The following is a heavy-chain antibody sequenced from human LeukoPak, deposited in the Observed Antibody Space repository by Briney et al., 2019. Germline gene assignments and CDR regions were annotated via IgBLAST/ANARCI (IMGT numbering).Heavy chain of an antibody. CDR2: IYHSGSA. CDR1: GYSISNGYQ. Sequence: PSETLSLTCGVSGYSISNGYQWAWIRQSPGKGLKWISSIYHSGSAHYNPSLKSRVTISVETSKNQFSLNMYSVTAADTAVYYCARDPRWLTPDCTSTSCYENYFDPWGQGTLVTVSS. CDR3: ARDPRWLTPDCTSTSCYENYFDP. J-gene: IGHJ5*02. V-gene: IGHV4-38-2*02. D-gene: IGHD2-2*01.